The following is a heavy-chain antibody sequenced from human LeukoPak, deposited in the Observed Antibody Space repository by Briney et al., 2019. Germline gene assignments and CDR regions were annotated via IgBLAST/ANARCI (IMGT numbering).Heavy chain of an antibody. Sequence: SETLSLTCAVYGGSFSGYYWSWIRQPPGKGLEWIGEINHSGSTNYNPSLKSRVTISVDTSKNQFSLKLSAVNAADAAVYYCARRATRGDYFDYWCQRTLVTVSS. D-gene: IGHD5-12*01. CDR2: INHSGST. V-gene: IGHV4-34*01. CDR1: GGSFSGYY. J-gene: IGHJ4*02. CDR3: ARRATRGDYFDY.